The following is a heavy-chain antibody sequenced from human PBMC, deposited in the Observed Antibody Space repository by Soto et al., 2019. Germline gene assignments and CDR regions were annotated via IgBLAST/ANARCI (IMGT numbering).Heavy chain of an antibody. CDR2: ISGRSTYT. CDR1: GFTFSIYN. V-gene: IGHV3-21*02. Sequence: EGQLVESGGGLVKPGGSLRLSCVASGFTFSIYNMNWVRQAPGKGLEWVSFISGRSTYTYYADSVKGRFSISRDDAKNSLYLQMNSLRAEDTAVYYCARVQLLPGNFYCYYMDVWGKGTTVTVS. D-gene: IGHD2-2*01. J-gene: IGHJ6*03. CDR3: ARVQLLPGNFYCYYMDV.